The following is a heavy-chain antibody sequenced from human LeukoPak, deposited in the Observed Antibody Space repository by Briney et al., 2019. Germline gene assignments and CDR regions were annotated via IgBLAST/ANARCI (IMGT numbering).Heavy chain of an antibody. Sequence: GGSLRLSCAASGFTFSSYGMHWVRQAPGKGLEWVAVISYDGSNKYYADSVKGRFTISRDNSKNTLYLQMNSLRAEDTAVYYCAKDGVATIMGWYFDYWGQGTLVTVSS. V-gene: IGHV3-30*18. CDR2: ISYDGSNK. J-gene: IGHJ4*02. CDR3: AKDGVATIMGWYFDY. D-gene: IGHD5-12*01. CDR1: GFTFSSYG.